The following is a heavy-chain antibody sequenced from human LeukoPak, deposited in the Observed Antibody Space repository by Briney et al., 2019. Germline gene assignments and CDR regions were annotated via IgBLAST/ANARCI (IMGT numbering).Heavy chain of an antibody. Sequence: SETLSLTCTVSGGSISSGGYYWSWIRQHPGKGLEWIGYIYYSGSTYYNPSLKSRVTISVDTSKNQFSLKLSSVTAADTAVYYCAGSDSSGYFPFDYWGQGTLVTVSS. V-gene: IGHV4-31*03. CDR2: IYYSGST. J-gene: IGHJ4*02. CDR3: AGSDSSGYFPFDY. D-gene: IGHD3-22*01. CDR1: GGSISSGGYY.